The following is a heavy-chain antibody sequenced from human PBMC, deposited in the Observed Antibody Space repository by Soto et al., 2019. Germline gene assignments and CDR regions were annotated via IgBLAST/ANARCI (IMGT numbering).Heavy chain of an antibody. D-gene: IGHD6-6*01. CDR2: ISDYNGNT. CDR1: GYTFPTYG. Sequence: QVQLVQSGAEVKKPGASVKVSCKASGYTFPTYGISWVRQAPGQGLEWMGWISDYNGNTNYPQKLQGRVTLTTDTSTTTAYIAVRSLRSDDTALYSCAEAYSSSSPFDYWGQGTLVTVSS. J-gene: IGHJ4*02. CDR3: AEAYSSSSPFDY. V-gene: IGHV1-18*01.